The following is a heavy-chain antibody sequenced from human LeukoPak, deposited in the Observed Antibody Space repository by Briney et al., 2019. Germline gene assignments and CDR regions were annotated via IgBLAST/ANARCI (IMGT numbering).Heavy chain of an antibody. Sequence: GGSLRLSCEASGFFFGGHAMNWLRQAPGKGLEWVANIKQGGSEKYYVDSVKGRFTISRDNAKNSLYLQMNSLRVEDTAVYYCARVRGDYYLDYWGQGTLVTVSS. J-gene: IGHJ4*02. V-gene: IGHV3-7*04. CDR2: IKQGGSEK. D-gene: IGHD2-21*01. CDR1: GFFFGGHA. CDR3: ARVRGDYYLDY.